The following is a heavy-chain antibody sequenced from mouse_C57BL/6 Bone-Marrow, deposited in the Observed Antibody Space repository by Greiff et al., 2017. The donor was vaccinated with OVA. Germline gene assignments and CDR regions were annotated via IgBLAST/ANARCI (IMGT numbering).Heavy chain of an antibody. V-gene: IGHV1-69*01. J-gene: IGHJ4*01. D-gene: IGHD1-1*01. CDR3: DREIYIYYYAMEY. CDR1: GYTFTSYW. Sequence: QVQLQQPGAELVMPGASVKLSCKASGYTFTSYWMHWVKQRPGQGLEWIGEIDPSDSYTNYNQKFKGKSTLTVDKSSSTAYMQLSSLTSEDSAVYYGDREIYIYYYAMEYWGQGTSVTVSS. CDR2: IDPSDSYT.